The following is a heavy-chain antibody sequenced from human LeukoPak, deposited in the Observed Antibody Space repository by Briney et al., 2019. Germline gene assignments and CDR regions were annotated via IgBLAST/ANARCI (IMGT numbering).Heavy chain of an antibody. J-gene: IGHJ2*01. Sequence: PSETLSLTCTVSGGSISSYYWSWLRQPPGKGLEWIGYIYYSGSTKYNPSLKSRVTISVDTSKNQFSLKLSSVTAAYTAVYYCARHSSCSSTSCYPNWYFDLWGRGTLVTVSS. V-gene: IGHV4-59*08. CDR2: IYYSGST. D-gene: IGHD2-2*01. CDR1: GGSISSYY. CDR3: ARHSSCSSTSCYPNWYFDL.